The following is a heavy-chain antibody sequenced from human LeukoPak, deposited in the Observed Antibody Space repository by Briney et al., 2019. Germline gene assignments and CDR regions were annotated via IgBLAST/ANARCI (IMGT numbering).Heavy chain of an antibody. Sequence: ASVKVSCKASGYTFTSYDINWVRQATGQGLEWMGWMNPNSGNTGYAQKFQGRVTMTRNTSISTAYMELRSLRSDDTAVYYCARVPSSTSCPDYWGQGTLVTVSS. D-gene: IGHD2-2*01. V-gene: IGHV1-8*01. J-gene: IGHJ4*02. CDR2: MNPNSGNT. CDR3: ARVPSSTSCPDY. CDR1: GYTFTSYD.